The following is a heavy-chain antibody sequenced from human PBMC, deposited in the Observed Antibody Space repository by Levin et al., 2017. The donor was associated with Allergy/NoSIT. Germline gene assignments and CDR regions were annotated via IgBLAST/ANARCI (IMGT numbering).Heavy chain of an antibody. CDR1: GFTFDNFA. Sequence: PGGSLRLSCTASGFTFDNFAMTWVRQAPGKGLEWVGFIRSKAYGRTTEYSASVKGRFTISKSDYKTIAYLHRHSMRIEDTAVYYCTRVYCSSSSCDAVYFQHWGQGTLVTVSA. CDR3: TRVYCSSSSCDAVYFQH. CDR2: IRSKAYGRTT. D-gene: IGHD2-2*01. J-gene: IGHJ1*01. V-gene: IGHV3-49*04.